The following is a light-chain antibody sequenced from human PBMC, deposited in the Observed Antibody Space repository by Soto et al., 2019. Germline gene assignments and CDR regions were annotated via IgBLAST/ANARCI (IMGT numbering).Light chain of an antibody. V-gene: IGKV3-20*01. CDR3: QQYGSSPRT. J-gene: IGKJ2*01. CDR1: QSVRDDY. Sequence: EIVLTQSPGSLSLSPGESAALSCRASQSVRDDYFAWYQQRPGQAPRLLISLASRRAAGIPDRFTGSGSGTDFTLTISRVEPEDLAVYSCQQYGSSPRTFGQGTKLEI. CDR2: LAS.